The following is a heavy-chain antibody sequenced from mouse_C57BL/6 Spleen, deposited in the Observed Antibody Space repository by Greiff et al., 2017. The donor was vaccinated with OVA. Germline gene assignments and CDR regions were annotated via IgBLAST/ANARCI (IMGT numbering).Heavy chain of an antibody. Sequence: QVQLQQPGAELVRPGSSVKLSCKASGYTFTSYWMHWVKQRPIQGLEWIGNIDPSDSDTHYNQKFKDKATLTVDKSSSTAYMQLSSLTSEDSAIYYYARAYYDCDGEFDYWGQGTPVTVSS. V-gene: IGHV1-52*01. CDR1: GYTFTSYW. J-gene: IGHJ3*01. CDR3: ARAYYDCDGEFDY. CDR2: IDPSDSDT. D-gene: IGHD2-4*01.